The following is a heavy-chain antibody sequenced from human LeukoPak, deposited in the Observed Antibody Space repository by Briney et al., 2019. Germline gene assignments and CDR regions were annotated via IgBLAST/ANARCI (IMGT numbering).Heavy chain of an antibody. D-gene: IGHD3-22*01. CDR2: ISGSGGST. CDR3: AKGSYYGSSGYYYDYYYYYGMDV. V-gene: IGHV3-23*01. Sequence: GGSLRLSCAASGSTFSSYAMSWVRQAPGKGLEWVSAISGSGGSTYYADSVKGRFTISRDNSKNTLYLQMNSLRAEDTAVYYCAKGSYYGSSGYYYDYYYYYGMDVWGQGTTVTVSS. J-gene: IGHJ6*02. CDR1: GSTFSSYA.